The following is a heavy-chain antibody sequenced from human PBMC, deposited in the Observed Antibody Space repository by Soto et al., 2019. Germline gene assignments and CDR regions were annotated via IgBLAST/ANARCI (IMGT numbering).Heavy chain of an antibody. V-gene: IGHV1-46*01. CDR1: GYTFTSYY. CDR2: INPSGGST. Sequence: ASVKVSCKASGYTFTSYYMHWVRQAPGQGLEWMGIINPSGGSTSYAQKFQGRVTMTRDTSTSTVYMELSSLRSEDTAVYYCARALAAIEDYGEPSNWFDPWGQGTLVTVSS. CDR3: ARALAAIEDYGEPSNWFDP. D-gene: IGHD4-17*01. J-gene: IGHJ5*02.